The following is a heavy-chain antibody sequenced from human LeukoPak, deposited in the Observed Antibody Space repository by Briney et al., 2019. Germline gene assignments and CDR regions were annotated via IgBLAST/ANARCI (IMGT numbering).Heavy chain of an antibody. D-gene: IGHD6-13*01. CDR1: GFTFSSYA. CDR2: ISYDGSNK. Sequence: PGGSLRLSCAASGFTFSSYAMHWVRQAPGKGLEWVAVISYDGSNKYYADSVKGRFTISRDNSKNTLYLRMNSLRAEDTAVYYCARVDSSSWYVSGAFDIWGQGTMVTVSS. J-gene: IGHJ3*02. CDR3: ARVDSSSWYVSGAFDI. V-gene: IGHV3-30-3*01.